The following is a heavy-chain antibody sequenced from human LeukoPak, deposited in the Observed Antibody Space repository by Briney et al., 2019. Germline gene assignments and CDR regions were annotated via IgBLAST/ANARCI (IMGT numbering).Heavy chain of an antibody. CDR3: ARVVGQGTAMPSRDFFDY. CDR2: IDPNTGQT. V-gene: IGHV1-2*02. Sequence: ASVKVSCKASGYTFTAYCIHWVRQAPGQGLEWMGWIDPNTGQTDSAQKFQGRVTVARDTSINTAYMDLSSLRSDDTAVYYCARVVGQGTAMPSRDFFDYWGQGTLVTVSS. D-gene: IGHD5-18*01. J-gene: IGHJ4*02. CDR1: GYTFTAYC.